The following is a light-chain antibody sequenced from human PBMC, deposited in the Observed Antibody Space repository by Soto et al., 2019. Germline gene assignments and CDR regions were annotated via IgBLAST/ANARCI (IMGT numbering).Light chain of an antibody. CDR1: TSNVCSYNY. Sequence: QSALIQPACLAWTPGQSSTISFTGTTSNVCSYNYVSWYQQHPRKVPKLLIHEVSNRPSGLSNRFSGSKSGNTASLTISGLQAEDEADYCCRSNASSIRSVFGTGTKVTV. J-gene: IGLJ1*01. CDR2: EVS. V-gene: IGLV2-14*01. CDR3: RSNASSIRSV.